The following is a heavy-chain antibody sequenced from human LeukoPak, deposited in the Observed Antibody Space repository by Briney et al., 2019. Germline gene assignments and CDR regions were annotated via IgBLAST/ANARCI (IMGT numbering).Heavy chain of an antibody. Sequence: AASVKVSCKASGGTFSSYAISWVRQAPGQGLEWMGGIIPIFGTANYAQKFQGRVTITTDKSTSTAYMELSSLRSKDTAVYYCAVGGPLEHTTFDYWGQGTLVTVSS. D-gene: IGHD3-16*01. CDR1: GGTFSSYA. V-gene: IGHV1-69*05. CDR3: AVGGPLEHTTFDY. CDR2: IIPIFGTA. J-gene: IGHJ4*02.